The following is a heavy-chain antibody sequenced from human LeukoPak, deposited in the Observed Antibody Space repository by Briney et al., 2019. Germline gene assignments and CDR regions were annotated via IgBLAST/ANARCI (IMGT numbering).Heavy chain of an antibody. J-gene: IGHJ5*02. V-gene: IGHV3-74*01. CDR3: ARVYDFWSGYLGWFDP. Sequence: PGGSLRLSCAASGFTFSSYWMHWVRHAPGKGLVWVSRINSDGSSTIYADSVKGRFTISRDNAKNTLYLQMNSLRAEDTAVYYCARVYDFWSGYLGWFDPWGQGTLVTVSS. CDR2: INSDGSST. CDR1: GFTFSSYW. D-gene: IGHD3-3*01.